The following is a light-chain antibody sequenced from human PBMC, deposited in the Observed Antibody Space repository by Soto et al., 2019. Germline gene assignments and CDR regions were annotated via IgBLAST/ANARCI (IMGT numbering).Light chain of an antibody. CDR2: AAS. CDR3: QQRSVWPLT. CDR1: QSVGSY. J-gene: IGKJ4*01. V-gene: IGKV3-11*01. Sequence: EIVCTQSPAILSLSPGERATLSCKTSQSVGSYLTWYQQKPGQAPKLLIYAASNRATDIPPRFSGSGSGTDFTLTISSLEPEDFAVYYCQQRSVWPLTFGGGTKVEIK.